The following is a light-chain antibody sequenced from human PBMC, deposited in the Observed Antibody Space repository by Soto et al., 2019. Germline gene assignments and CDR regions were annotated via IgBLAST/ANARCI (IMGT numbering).Light chain of an antibody. CDR2: DAS. CDR1: QGISNS. CDR3: QMYFTAPET. V-gene: IGKV1-27*01. J-gene: IGKJ1*01. Sequence: DIQMTQSPSSLSASVGDRVTITCRASQGISNSLAWYQQKPGKVPKVLIYDASTLHSGVPSRFSGSGSGTDFTLTMNYFQPEDAATYYCQMYFTAPETFGQGTKVEVK.